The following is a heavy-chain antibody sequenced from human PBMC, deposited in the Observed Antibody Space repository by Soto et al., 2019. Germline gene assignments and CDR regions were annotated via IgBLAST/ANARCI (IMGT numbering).Heavy chain of an antibody. CDR3: ARDRSIVLRYFDWSFDYGMDV. V-gene: IGHV1-3*01. CDR1: GYTFTSYA. Sequence: QVQLVQSGAEVKKPGASVKVSCKASGYTFTSYAMHWVRQAPGQRLEWMGWINAGNGNTKYSQKFQGRVTITRDTSASTAHMELSSLRSEDTAVYYCARDRSIVLRYFDWSFDYGMDVWGQGTTVTVSS. D-gene: IGHD3-9*01. J-gene: IGHJ6*02. CDR2: INAGNGNT.